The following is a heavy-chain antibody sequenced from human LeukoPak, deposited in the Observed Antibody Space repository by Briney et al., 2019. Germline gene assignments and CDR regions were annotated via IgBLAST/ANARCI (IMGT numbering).Heavy chain of an antibody. D-gene: IGHD3-16*02. CDR1: GFTFSNAW. J-gene: IGHJ4*02. Sequence: GSLRLSCAASGFTFSNAWMSWVRQAPGKGLEWVGRIKSKTDGGTTDYAAPVKGRFTILRDDSKNTLYLQMNSLKTEDTAVYYRTTIGHITFGGVIVATEDYFDYWGQGTLVTVSS. CDR3: TTIGHITFGGVIVATEDYFDY. CDR2: IKSKTDGGTT. V-gene: IGHV3-15*01.